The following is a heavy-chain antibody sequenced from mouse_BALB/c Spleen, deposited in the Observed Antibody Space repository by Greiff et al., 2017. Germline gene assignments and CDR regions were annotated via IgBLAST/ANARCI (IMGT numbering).Heavy chain of an antibody. CDR1: GFTFSSYA. V-gene: IGHV5-9-3*01. J-gene: IGHJ3*01. CDR2: ISSGGSYT. Sequence: EVNVVESGGGLVKPGGSLKLSCAASGFTFSSYAMSWVRQTPEKRLEWVATISSGGSYTYYPDSVKGRFTISRDNAKNTLYLQMSSLRSEDTAMYYCAREGRYFAYWGQGTLVTVSA. D-gene: IGHD2-14*01. CDR3: AREGRYFAY.